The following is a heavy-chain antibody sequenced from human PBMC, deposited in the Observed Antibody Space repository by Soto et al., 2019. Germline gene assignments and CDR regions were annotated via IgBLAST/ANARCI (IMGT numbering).Heavy chain of an antibody. CDR3: ITDYVRVDRDSWSGFFVN. CDR2: IKSKTDGERT. Sequence: GGSLRLSCAASGFSFSNAWMSWVRQAPGKGLEWVGRIKSKTDGERTDYAAPVKGRFTISRDDSKSTVYLQMNSLEPEDTAIYYCITDYVRVDRDSWSGFFVNWGQGTLVTVSS. CDR1: GFSFSNAW. V-gene: IGHV3-15*01. D-gene: IGHD3-3*01. J-gene: IGHJ4*02.